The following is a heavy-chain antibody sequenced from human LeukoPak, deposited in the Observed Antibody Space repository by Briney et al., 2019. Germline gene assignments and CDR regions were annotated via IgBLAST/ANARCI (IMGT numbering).Heavy chain of an antibody. J-gene: IGHJ4*02. D-gene: IGHD4-17*01. CDR3: ARVGVTTFSTGIRGFDY. V-gene: IGHV3-30*03. Sequence: GGSLRLSCAASGFTFSSYGMHWVRQAPGKGLEWVAVISYDGSNKYYADSVKGRFTISRDNSKNTLYLQMNSLRAEDTAVYYCARVGVTTFSTGIRGFDYWGQGTLVTVSS. CDR1: GFTFSSYG. CDR2: ISYDGSNK.